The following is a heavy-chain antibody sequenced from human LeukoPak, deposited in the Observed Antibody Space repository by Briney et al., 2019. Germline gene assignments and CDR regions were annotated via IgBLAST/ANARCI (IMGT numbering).Heavy chain of an antibody. CDR3: AGRWFRGRYYFDY. V-gene: IGHV1-69*04. CDR2: IIPIFGIA. CDR1: GGTFSSYA. D-gene: IGHD2-15*01. Sequence: GASVKVSCKASGGTFSSYAISWVRQAPGQGLEWMGRIIPIFGIANYAQKFQGRVTITADKSTSTAYMELSSLRSEDTAVYYCAGRWFRGRYYFDYWGQGTLVTVSS. J-gene: IGHJ4*02.